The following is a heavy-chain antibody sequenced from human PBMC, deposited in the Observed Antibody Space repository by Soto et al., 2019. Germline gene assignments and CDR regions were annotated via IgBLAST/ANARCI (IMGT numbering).Heavy chain of an antibody. CDR2: ISGSGGIK. J-gene: IGHJ4*02. CDR3: AKDLNYYDSSGYDYYFAY. V-gene: IGHV3-23*01. D-gene: IGHD3-22*01. Sequence: GGSLRLSCAASGFTLSSYAMSWVRQAPGKGLEWVSAISGSGGIKYYADSVKCRFTIPRDNSKNTLYLQMNSPRAEDTAVYYCAKDLNYYDSSGYDYYFAYWRQGTLVTAPQ. CDR1: GFTLSSYA.